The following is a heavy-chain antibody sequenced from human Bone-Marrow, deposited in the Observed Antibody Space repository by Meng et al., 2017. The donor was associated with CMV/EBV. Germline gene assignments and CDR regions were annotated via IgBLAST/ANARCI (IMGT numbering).Heavy chain of an antibody. V-gene: IGHV4-30-4*08. J-gene: IGHJ3*02. CDR2: IYYSGST. CDR3: ARDLYDSSGYYPRNDAFDI. D-gene: IGHD3-22*01. Sequence: SETLSLTCTVSGGSISSGDYYWSWIRQPPGKGLEWIGYIYYSGSTYYNPSLKRRVTISVDTSKNQFSLKRSSVTAADTAVYYCARDLYDSSGYYPRNDAFDIWGQGTMVTVSS. CDR1: GGSISSGDYY.